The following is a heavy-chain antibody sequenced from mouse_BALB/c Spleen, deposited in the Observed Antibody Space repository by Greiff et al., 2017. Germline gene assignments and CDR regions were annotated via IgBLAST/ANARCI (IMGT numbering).Heavy chain of an antibody. CDR2: INSNGGST. J-gene: IGHJ2*01. D-gene: IGHD1-1*01. Sequence: EVKLMESGGGLVQPGGSLKLSCAASGFTFSSYGMSWVRQTPDKRLELVATINSNGGSTYYPDSVKGRFTISRDNAKNTLYLQMSSLKSEDTAMYYCARDPGDYYGSRDYFDYWGQGTTLTVSS. CDR3: ARDPGDYYGSRDYFDY. CDR1: GFTFSSYG. V-gene: IGHV5-6-3*01.